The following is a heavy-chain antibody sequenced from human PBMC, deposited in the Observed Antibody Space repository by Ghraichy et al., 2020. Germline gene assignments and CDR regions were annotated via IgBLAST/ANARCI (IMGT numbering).Heavy chain of an antibody. J-gene: IGHJ4*02. V-gene: IGHV3-74*01. CDR2: INSDGSSR. CDR1: GFNFTNYW. Sequence: GGSLRLSCAASGFNFTNYWMHWVRQAPGKGLVWVSRINSDGSSRTYADSVKGRFTISRDNAKNTLYLQMNSLRAEDTAVYYCARDLYTAMASRGDHWGQGNLVTVSS. CDR3: ARDLYTAMASRGDH. D-gene: IGHD5-18*01.